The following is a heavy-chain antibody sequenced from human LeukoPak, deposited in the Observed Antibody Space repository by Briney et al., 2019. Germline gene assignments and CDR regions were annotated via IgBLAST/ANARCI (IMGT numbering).Heavy chain of an antibody. CDR1: GGIITIYY. D-gene: IGHD6-19*01. J-gene: IGHJ4*02. CDR2: IHSSGST. CDR3: ARWYSSGWAFDY. V-gene: IGHV4-59*08. Sequence: SETLSLTCTLSGGIITIYYWNWIRQPPGEGLEWIRYIHSSGSTNYNPPHKSRVTISVDTSKAQFSLKLSSVTAADMAVYYCARWYSSGWAFDYWGQGTLVTVSS.